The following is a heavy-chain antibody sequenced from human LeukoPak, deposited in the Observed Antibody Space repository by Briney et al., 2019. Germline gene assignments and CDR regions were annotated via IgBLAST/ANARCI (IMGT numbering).Heavy chain of an antibody. CDR3: ARDQRAYYHMDV. Sequence: SETLSLTCTVSGGSISSHYWSWIRRSAGKGLEWIGRIYISGDTDYNPSLKSRVTMSVDTSKNQFFLKLSSVTAADTAVYYCARDQRAYYHMDVWGKGTTVTVSS. V-gene: IGHV4-4*07. CDR1: GGSISSHY. J-gene: IGHJ6*03. CDR2: IYISGDT.